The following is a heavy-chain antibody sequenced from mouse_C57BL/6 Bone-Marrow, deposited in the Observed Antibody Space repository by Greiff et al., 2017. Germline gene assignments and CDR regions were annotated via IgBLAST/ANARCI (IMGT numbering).Heavy chain of an antibody. Sequence: EVKLVESGGGLVQPGGSLKLSCAASGFTFSDYYMYWVRQTPEKRLEWVAYISNGGGSNYYPDTVKGRFTISRDNAKNTLYLQMSRLKSEDTAMYYCSRHADVNDYGFAYWGQGTLVTVSA. J-gene: IGHJ3*01. CDR3: SRHADVNDYGFAY. V-gene: IGHV5-12*01. CDR1: GFTFSDYY. CDR2: ISNGGGSN. D-gene: IGHD2-4*01.